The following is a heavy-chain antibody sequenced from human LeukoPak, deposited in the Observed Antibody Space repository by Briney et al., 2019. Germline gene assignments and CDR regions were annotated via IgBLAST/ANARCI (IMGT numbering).Heavy chain of an antibody. D-gene: IGHD2-21*02. CDR3: ASVYYCGGDCYPLDY. J-gene: IGHJ4*02. V-gene: IGHV3-48*01. CDR2: ISSSSSTI. CDR1: GLLFSSYS. Sequence: GGSLRLPCAVSGLLFSSYSKNWPRQAPGKGLEWVSYISSSSSTIYYSDSVKGRFTISRDNDKNSLYLQMNSLRAEDTAVYYCASVYYCGGDCYPLDYWGQGTLVTISS.